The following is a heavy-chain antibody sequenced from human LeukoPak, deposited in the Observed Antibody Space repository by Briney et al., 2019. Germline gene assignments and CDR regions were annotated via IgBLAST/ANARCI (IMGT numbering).Heavy chain of an antibody. CDR3: ARPDYDFWTGSPGGNYMDV. CDR2: ISGTGSYV. Sequence: GGSLRLSCAASGFTFTTYAMNRVRQAPGKGLEWVSSISGTGSYVYYADSVRGRFTISRDNAKNSLYLQMDSLRAEDTAVYYCARPDYDFWTGSPGGNYMDVWGKGTTVTVSS. V-gene: IGHV3-21*06. CDR1: GFTFTTYA. D-gene: IGHD3-3*01. J-gene: IGHJ6*03.